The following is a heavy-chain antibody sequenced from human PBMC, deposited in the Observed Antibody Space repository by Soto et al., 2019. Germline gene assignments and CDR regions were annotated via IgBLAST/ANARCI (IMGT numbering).Heavy chain of an antibody. Sequence: QLQLQESGSGLVKPSQTLSLTCAVSGGSISSGGYSWSWIRQPPGKGLEWIGYIYHSGSTSYNPSLKGRVTISVDRSKDQFSLKLSSVTAADTAVYYCARAGGLGAVAVDYWGQGTLVTVSS. CDR1: GGSISSGGYS. V-gene: IGHV4-30-2*01. J-gene: IGHJ4*02. CDR2: IYHSGST. D-gene: IGHD6-19*01. CDR3: ARAGGLGAVAVDY.